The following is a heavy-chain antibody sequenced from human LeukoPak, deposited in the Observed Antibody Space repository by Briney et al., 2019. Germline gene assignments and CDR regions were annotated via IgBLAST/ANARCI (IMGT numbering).Heavy chain of an antibody. CDR3: ARDQGSYDLGSWFDP. V-gene: IGHV4-38-2*02. J-gene: IGHJ5*02. Sequence: PSETLSLTCTVSGSSISSGYYWGWIGQPPGKGLGGIGSIYHSGSTYCNPSLKSRVTISVDTSKNQCSLKLSSVTAADTAVYYCARDQGSYDLGSWFDPWGQGTLVTVSS. CDR1: GSSISSGYY. D-gene: IGHD5-12*01. CDR2: IYHSGST.